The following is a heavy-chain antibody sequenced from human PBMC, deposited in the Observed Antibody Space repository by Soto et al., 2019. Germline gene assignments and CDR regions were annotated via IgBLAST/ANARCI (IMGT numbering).Heavy chain of an antibody. CDR1: GFTFDDYA. CDR3: AGGSGWYRFDY. V-gene: IGHV3-43D*04. J-gene: IGHJ4*02. Sequence: EVQLVESGGVVVQPGGSLRLSCAASGFTFDDYAMHWVRQASGKGLEWVSLISWDGGSTYYADSVKGRFTISRDNSKNSLYLQMNSLRAEDTALYYCAGGSGWYRFDYWGQGTLVTVSS. CDR2: ISWDGGST. D-gene: IGHD6-19*01.